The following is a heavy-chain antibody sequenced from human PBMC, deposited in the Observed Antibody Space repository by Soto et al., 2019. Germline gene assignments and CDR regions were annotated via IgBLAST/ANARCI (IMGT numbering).Heavy chain of an antibody. CDR3: ARGRYGDY. V-gene: IGHV1-18*01. CDR2: ISAHNGNT. J-gene: IGHJ4*01. Sequence: QVHLVQSGAEVKKPGASVKVSCKGSGYGFTTYGITWVRQAPGQGLELMAWISAHNGNTNYAQKLQGRVTVTRDTSTSTAYMELRSLRSDDTAVYYCARGRYGDYWGHGALVTVYS. CDR1: GYGFTTYG. D-gene: IGHD1-1*01.